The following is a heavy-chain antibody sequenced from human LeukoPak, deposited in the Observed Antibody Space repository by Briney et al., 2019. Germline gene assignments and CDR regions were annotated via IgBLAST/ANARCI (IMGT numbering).Heavy chain of an antibody. CDR1: GDSISSSSYY. V-gene: IGHV4-39*07. D-gene: IGHD3-22*01. CDR3: ARRDSSGYYFFY. CDR2: IYYSGST. Sequence: SSETLSLTCTVSGDSISSSSYYWGWIRQPPGKGLEWIGSIYYSGSTYYNPSLKSRVTISVDTSKNQFSLKLSSVTAADTAVYYCARRDSSGYYFFYWGQGTLVTISS. J-gene: IGHJ4*02.